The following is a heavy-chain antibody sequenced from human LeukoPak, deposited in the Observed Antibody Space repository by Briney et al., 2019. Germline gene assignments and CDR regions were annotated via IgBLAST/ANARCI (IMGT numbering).Heavy chain of an antibody. J-gene: IGHJ1*01. D-gene: IGHD6-19*01. CDR1: GFTFSSYA. Sequence: GGSLRLSCAASGFTFSSYAMSWVRQAPGKGLEWVSAISGSGGSTYYADSVKGRFTISRDNSKNTLYLQMNSLRAEDTAVYYCAKHGPERSGWCYPRDEYFQHWGQGTLVTVSS. CDR2: ISGSGGST. CDR3: AKHGPERSGWCYPRDEYFQH. V-gene: IGHV3-23*01.